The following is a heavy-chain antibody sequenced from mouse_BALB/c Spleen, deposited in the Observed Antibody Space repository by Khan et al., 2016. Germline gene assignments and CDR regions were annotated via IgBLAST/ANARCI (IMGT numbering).Heavy chain of an antibody. Sequence: EVELVESGGGLVKPGGSLKLSCAGSGIAFSNDDMYWVRQNTGKRLEWVAYINNGGGTSNYPETGKGRFTLSRDNAKNTLYLQMTSLKSEDPAMYFCATRCYYRYDEGCGYWVQGTLVTFSA. CDR2: INNGGGTS. CDR3: ATRCYYRYDEGCGY. J-gene: IGHJ3*02. CDR1: GIAFSNDD. V-gene: IGHV5-12-1*01. D-gene: IGHD2-14*01.